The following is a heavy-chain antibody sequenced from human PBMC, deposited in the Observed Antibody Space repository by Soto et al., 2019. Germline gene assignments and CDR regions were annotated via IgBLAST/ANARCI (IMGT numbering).Heavy chain of an antibody. J-gene: IGHJ1*01. V-gene: IGHV1-18*01. D-gene: IGHD6-13*01. CDR3: ASPASRYGDYFQH. CDR1: GYTFTSYG. CDR2: ISAYNGNT. Sequence: ASVKVSCKASGYTFTSYGISWVRHAPGQGLEWMGWISAYNGNTNYAQKLQGRVTMTTDTSTSTAYMELRSLRSDDTAVYYCASPASRYGDYFQHWGQGTLVTVSS.